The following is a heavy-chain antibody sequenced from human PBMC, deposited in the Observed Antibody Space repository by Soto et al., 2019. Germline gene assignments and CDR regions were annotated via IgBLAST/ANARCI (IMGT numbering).Heavy chain of an antibody. CDR1: GFTFSSYS. CDR3: ASSYCGGDCYPDYFDY. CDR2: ISSSSTGM. D-gene: IGHD2-21*02. Sequence: LRLSCAASGFTFSSYSMKWVRQAPGKGLEWVSHISSSSTGMYYADSVKGRFIVSRDNAKNSLYLQMNSLRAEDTAVYYCASSYCGGDCYPDYFDYWGQGTLVTVSS. V-gene: IGHV3-48*01. J-gene: IGHJ4*02.